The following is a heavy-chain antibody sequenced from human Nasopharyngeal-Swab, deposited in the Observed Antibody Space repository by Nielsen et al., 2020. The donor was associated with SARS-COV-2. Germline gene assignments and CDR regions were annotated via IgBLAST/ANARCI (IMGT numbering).Heavy chain of an antibody. CDR3: ARGMGSDYVWGSYRYEDYFDY. V-gene: IGHV4-39*07. J-gene: IGHJ4*02. CDR2: IYYSGST. CDR1: GGSISSSSYY. Sequence: SETLSLTCTVSGGSISSSSYYWGWFRHPPGQGLERIGRIYYSGSTYYNPSLKSRVTISVDTSKNQFSLKLSSVTAADTAVYYCARGMGSDYVWGSYRYEDYFDYWGQGTLVTVSS. D-gene: IGHD3-16*02.